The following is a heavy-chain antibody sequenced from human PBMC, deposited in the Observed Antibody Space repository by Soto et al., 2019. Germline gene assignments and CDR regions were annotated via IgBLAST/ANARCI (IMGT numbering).Heavy chain of an antibody. CDR2: TNSDGSST. Sequence: EVQLVESGGGLVQPGGSLRLSCAASGFTFSSYWMHWVRQAPGKGLVWVSRTNSDGSSTNYADSVKGRFTISRDNAKNTVYLQMDSLRAEDTAVYYCVRSPRAARGQFDYWGQGTLVTVSS. CDR3: VRSPRAARGQFDY. V-gene: IGHV3-74*01. CDR1: GFTFSSYW. J-gene: IGHJ4*02. D-gene: IGHD6-13*01.